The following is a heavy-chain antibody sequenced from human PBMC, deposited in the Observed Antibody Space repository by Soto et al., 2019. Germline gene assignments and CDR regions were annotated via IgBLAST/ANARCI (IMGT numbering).Heavy chain of an antibody. V-gene: IGHV3-30*03. Sequence: GESLKISCSASGFIYSSCAMHWVRQVPGKGLEWLAVVSHDGTLYPYADSVKGRFTISRDNSRKMLYLQMNSLRPQDTAVYYCVTALRSGDYLGRPEFDNWGQGTLVTVSS. D-gene: IGHD2-15*01. CDR3: VTALRSGDYLGRPEFDN. CDR1: GFIYSSCA. CDR2: VSHDGTLY. J-gene: IGHJ4*02.